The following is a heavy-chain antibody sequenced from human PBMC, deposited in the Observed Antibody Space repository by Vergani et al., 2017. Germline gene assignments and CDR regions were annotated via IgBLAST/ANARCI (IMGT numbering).Heavy chain of an antibody. J-gene: IGHJ6*02. D-gene: IGHD4-23*01. CDR2: IYYSGST. Sequence: QVQLQESCPGLVKPSETLFLTSTVSGGSVSSGSYYWCWIRQPPGKGLEWIGYIYYSGSTNYNPSLKSRVTISVDTSKNQFSLKLSSVTAADTAVYYCARVGSTTTVXTPGVNYYYYCMDVWGQGTTVTVSS. V-gene: IGHV4-61*01. CDR1: GGSVSSGSYY. CDR3: ARVGSTTTVXTPGVNYYYYCMDV.